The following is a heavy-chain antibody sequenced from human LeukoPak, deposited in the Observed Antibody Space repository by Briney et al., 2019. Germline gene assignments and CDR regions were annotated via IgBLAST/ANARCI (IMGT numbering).Heavy chain of an antibody. CDR2: VSASGTT. CDR1: GVYVGSHF. D-gene: IGHD2-21*01. J-gene: IGHJ3*02. Sequence: PSETLSLTCSVSGVYVGSHFWSWVRQPAGKALEWIGRVSASGTTSSNPSLNSRVTMSLDTSKNQFSLKLTSVTAADTAVYFCARAYCGGECTAGGAFDIWGQGIMVTVSS. V-gene: IGHV4-4*07. CDR3: ARAYCGGECTAGGAFDI.